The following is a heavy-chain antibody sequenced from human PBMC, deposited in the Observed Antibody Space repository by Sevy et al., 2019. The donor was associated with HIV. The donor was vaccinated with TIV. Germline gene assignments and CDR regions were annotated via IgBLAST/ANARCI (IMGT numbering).Heavy chain of an antibody. CDR2: ISGSGGST. D-gene: IGHD3-10*01. J-gene: IGHJ4*02. CDR3: ARLITMVRGVTAKQLDY. V-gene: IGHV3-23*01. CDR1: GFTFSSYA. Sequence: GGSLRLSCAASGFTFSSYAMSWVRQAPGKGLEWVSAISGSGGSTYYADSVKGRFTISRDNSKNTLYLQMNSLGAEDTAVYYCARLITMVRGVTAKQLDYWGQGTLVTVSS.